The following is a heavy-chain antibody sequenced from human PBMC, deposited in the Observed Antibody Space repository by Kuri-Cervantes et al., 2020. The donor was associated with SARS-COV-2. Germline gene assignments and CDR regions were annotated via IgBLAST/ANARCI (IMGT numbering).Heavy chain of an antibody. V-gene: IGHV1-2*04. D-gene: IGHD2-2*01. J-gene: IGHJ6*03. CDR3: ARVGVVPAVMARRTDYYYYMDV. Sequence: ASVKVSCKASGYTFTGYYMHWVRQAPGQGLEWMGWINPNSGGTNYAQKFQGWVTMTRDTSISTVYMELSRLRSDDTAVYYCARVGVVPAVMARRTDYYYYMDVWGKGTTVTVSS. CDR2: INPNSGGT. CDR1: GYTFTGYY.